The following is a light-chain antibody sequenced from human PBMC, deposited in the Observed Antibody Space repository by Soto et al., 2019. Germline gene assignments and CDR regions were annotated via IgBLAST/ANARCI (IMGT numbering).Light chain of an antibody. CDR3: SSYAPSDVV. CDR1: PSDVGGSNF. Sequence: QSALTQPPSASGSPGQSVTISCTGTPSDVGGSNFVSWYQQHPGKAPNLMIYDVNKRPSGVPDRFSGSKSGNTASLTVSGLQAADEAYYFCSSYAPSDVVFGGGTKLTVL. CDR2: DVN. J-gene: IGLJ2*01. V-gene: IGLV2-8*01.